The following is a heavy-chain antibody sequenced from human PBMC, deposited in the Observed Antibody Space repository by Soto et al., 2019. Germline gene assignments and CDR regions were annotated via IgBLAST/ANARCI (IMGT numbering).Heavy chain of an antibody. J-gene: IGHJ6*02. CDR3: ARVEPYVFWGGSPWGGMDV. CDR2: IYYSGST. V-gene: IGHV4-59*01. D-gene: IGHD3-3*01. Sequence: SETLSLTCTVSGGSISSYYWSWIRQPPGKGLEWIGYIYYSGSTNYNPSLKSRVTISVDTSKNQFSLKLSSVTAADTAVYYCARVEPYVFWGGSPWGGMDVWGQGTRVTVSS. CDR1: GGSISSYY.